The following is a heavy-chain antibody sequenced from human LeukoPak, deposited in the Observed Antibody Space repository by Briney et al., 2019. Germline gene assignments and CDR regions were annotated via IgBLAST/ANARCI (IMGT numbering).Heavy chain of an antibody. CDR1: GFTFSSYA. D-gene: IGHD6-19*01. CDR3: AREGREWLSVGIDY. Sequence: GGSLRLSCSASGFTFSSYAMYWVRQAPGKGLEWVALMSYDGSNKYYADSVKGRFTISRDNSKNTLYLQMNSLRAEDTAVYHCAREGREWLSVGIDYWGRGTLVTVSS. CDR2: MSYDGSNK. J-gene: IGHJ4*02. V-gene: IGHV3-30-3*01.